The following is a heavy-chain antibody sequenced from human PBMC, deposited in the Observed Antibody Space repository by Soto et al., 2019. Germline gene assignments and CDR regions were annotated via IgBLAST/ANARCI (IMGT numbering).Heavy chain of an antibody. CDR2: IFYSGST. CDR1: GGSISNYY. Sequence: PSETLSLTCTVSGGSISNYYWSWIRQPPGRGLEWIGHIFYSGSTNYNPALKSRVTISVDTSKSQFSLKLSSVTAADTAVYYCARGPSGDKVDYWGQGTLVTVSS. D-gene: IGHD7-27*01. V-gene: IGHV4-59*01. J-gene: IGHJ4*02. CDR3: ARGPSGDKVDY.